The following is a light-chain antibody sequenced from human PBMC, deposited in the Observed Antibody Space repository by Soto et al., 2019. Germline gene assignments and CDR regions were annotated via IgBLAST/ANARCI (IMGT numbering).Light chain of an antibody. CDR3: SSYTRSTAYI. V-gene: IGLV2-14*03. Sequence: QSVLTQPASVSGSPGQSITISCTGTSSDVGGYSYVSWYQQHPGDAPKLMIFHVTNRPSGVSDRFSGSKSGNTASLTISGLQAEDEADYYCSSYTRSTAYIFGTGTKVNVL. J-gene: IGLJ1*01. CDR2: HVT. CDR1: SSDVGGYSY.